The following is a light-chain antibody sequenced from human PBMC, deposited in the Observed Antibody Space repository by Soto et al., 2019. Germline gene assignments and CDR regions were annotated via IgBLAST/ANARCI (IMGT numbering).Light chain of an antibody. J-gene: IGLJ3*02. V-gene: IGLV2-11*01. CDR1: SSDVGGYKY. CDR3: CSYAGTYTWV. Sequence: QSALTQPRSVSGSPGQSVTISCTGTSSDVGGYKYVSWYQQYPGKAPKLMIHDVSRRPSGVPDRFSGSKSGNTASLTISGLRAEDEADYYCCSYAGTYTWVFGGGTK. CDR2: DVS.